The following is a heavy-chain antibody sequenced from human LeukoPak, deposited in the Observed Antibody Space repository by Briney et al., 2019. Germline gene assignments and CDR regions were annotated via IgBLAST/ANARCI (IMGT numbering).Heavy chain of an antibody. J-gene: IGHJ4*02. CDR1: GSSISSGYY. D-gene: IGHD2-15*01. CDR3: ARDGLVVVVAPDY. CDR2: IKQDGSEK. Sequence: PSETLSLTCPVSGSSISSGYYWGWIRQAPGKGLEWVANIKQDGSEKYYVDSVKGRFTISRDNAKNSLYLQMNSLRAEDTAVYYCARDGLVVVVAPDYWGQGTLVTVSS. V-gene: IGHV3-7*01.